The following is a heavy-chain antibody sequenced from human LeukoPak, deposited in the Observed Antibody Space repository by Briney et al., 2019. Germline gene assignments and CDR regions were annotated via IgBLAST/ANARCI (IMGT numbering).Heavy chain of an antibody. CDR1: GGYISSSSYY. CDR3: ARDRYSYGYTSTLHDAFDI. J-gene: IGHJ3*02. D-gene: IGHD5-18*01. Sequence: PSETLSLTCTVSGGYISSSSYYWGWIRQPPGKGLEWIGSIYYSGSTYYNPSLKSRVTISVDTSKNQFSLKLSSVTAADTAVYYCARDRYSYGYTSTLHDAFDIWGQGTMVTVSS. CDR2: IYYSGST. V-gene: IGHV4-39*07.